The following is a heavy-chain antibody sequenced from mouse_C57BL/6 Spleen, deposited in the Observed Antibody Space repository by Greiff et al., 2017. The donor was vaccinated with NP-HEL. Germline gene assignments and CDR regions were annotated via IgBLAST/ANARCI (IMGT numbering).Heavy chain of an antibody. V-gene: IGHV1-59*01. CDR3: ARWDGSFAY. J-gene: IGHJ3*01. CDR2: IDPSDSYT. Sequence: QVQLQQPGAELVRPGTSVKLSCKASGYTFTSYWMHWVKQRPGQGLEWIGVIDPSDSYTNYNQKFKGKATLTVDTSSSTAYMQLSSLTSEDSAVYYCARWDGSFAYWGQGTLVTVSA. CDR1: GYTFTSYW. D-gene: IGHD2-3*01.